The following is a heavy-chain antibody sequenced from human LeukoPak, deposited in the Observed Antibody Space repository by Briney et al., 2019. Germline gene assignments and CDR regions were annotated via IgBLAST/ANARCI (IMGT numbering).Heavy chain of an antibody. J-gene: IGHJ3*01. V-gene: IGHV3-30*01. CDR2: ISPDGNDN. Sequence: GRSLRLSCAASGFIFSTYAMHWVRQAPGKGLEWVAFISPDGNDNRYADSVKGRLTISRDSSENTLYLQINRLAAEDAVVYYCAREGEGAFDVWGQGTMVTVSS. CDR3: AREGEGAFDV. CDR1: GFIFSTYA. D-gene: IGHD1-26*01.